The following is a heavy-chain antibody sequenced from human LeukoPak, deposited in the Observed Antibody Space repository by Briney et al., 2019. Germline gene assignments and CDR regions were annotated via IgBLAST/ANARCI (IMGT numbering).Heavy chain of an antibody. CDR1: GGSVTTGYYY. Sequence: SETLSLTCTVSGGSVTTGYYYWSWIRQPPGKGLEWIGYIYYSGSTNYNPSLKSRVTISVDTSKNQFSLKLSSVTAADTAVYYCARHGGPADTQGGYYYYGMDVWGQGTTVTVSS. CDR2: IYYSGST. J-gene: IGHJ6*02. V-gene: IGHV4-61*01. D-gene: IGHD2-15*01. CDR3: ARHGGPADTQGGYYYYGMDV.